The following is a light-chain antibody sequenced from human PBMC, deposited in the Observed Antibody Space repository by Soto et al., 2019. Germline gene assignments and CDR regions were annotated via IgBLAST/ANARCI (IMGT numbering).Light chain of an antibody. CDR3: QQYNNWPRT. V-gene: IGKV3-15*01. CDR1: QSFNSN. CDR2: GTS. Sequence: EIGMTQSPATLSLSPGERATLSCRASQSFNSNLAWYQQKAGQAPRLLIYGTSTRATGIPARFSGSGSGTDFTLTISSLQFEDFAVYYCQQYNNWPRTFGQGTKVDI. J-gene: IGKJ1*01.